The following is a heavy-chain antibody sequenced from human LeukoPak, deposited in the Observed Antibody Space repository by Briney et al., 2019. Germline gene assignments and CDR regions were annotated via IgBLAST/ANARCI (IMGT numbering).Heavy chain of an antibody. V-gene: IGHV1-69*05. Sequence: SVKVSCKASGGTFSSYAISWVRQAPGQGLEWMGGTIPIFGTANYAQKFQGRVTITTDESTSTAYMELSSLRSEDTAVYYCARGGHDILTGYYFPLDYWGQGTLVTVSS. J-gene: IGHJ4*02. CDR2: TIPIFGTA. CDR3: ARGGHDILTGYYFPLDY. D-gene: IGHD3-9*01. CDR1: GGTFSSYA.